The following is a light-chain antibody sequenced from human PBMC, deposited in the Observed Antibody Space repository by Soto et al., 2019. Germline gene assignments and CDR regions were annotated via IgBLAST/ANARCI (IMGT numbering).Light chain of an antibody. V-gene: IGKV3-20*01. Sequence: MIQSPATLSVSQGERATLSCRASQSVSFNLAWYQQKPGQAPRLLIYGASTRATGIPDRFSGSGSGTDFTLTISRLEPEDFAVYYCQQYGSSGTFGQGTKV. CDR2: GAS. CDR3: QQYGSSGT. CDR1: QSVSFN. J-gene: IGKJ1*01.